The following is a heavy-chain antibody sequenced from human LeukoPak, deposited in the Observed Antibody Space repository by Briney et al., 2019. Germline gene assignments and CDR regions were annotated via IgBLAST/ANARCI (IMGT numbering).Heavy chain of an antibody. V-gene: IGHV3-21*01. J-gene: IGHJ4*02. CDR3: ARLPAYCSSTSCYYDY. CDR1: GFTFSSYG. CDR2: ISSSSSYI. Sequence: KTGGSLRLSCAASGFTFSSYGMHWVRQAPGKGLAWVASISSSSSYIFYADSVKGRFTISRDDAKNSLYLQMNSLRAEDTAVYYCARLPAYCSSTSCYYDYWGQGTLVTVSS. D-gene: IGHD2-2*01.